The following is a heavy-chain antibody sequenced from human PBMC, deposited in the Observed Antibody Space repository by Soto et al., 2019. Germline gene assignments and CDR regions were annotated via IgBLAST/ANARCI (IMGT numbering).Heavy chain of an antibody. CDR1: GFSVSSNY. D-gene: IGHD3-16*01. V-gene: IGHV3-53*01. J-gene: IGHJ6*02. Sequence: GGSLRLSCAASGFSVSSNYMTWVRQAPGKGLEWVSVIYSDGNTDYADFVKGRFIISSDSSKNTLHLQMNSLRAEDTAVYYCARVPLFGYGMVAWGQGTTVTVSS. CDR2: IYSDGNT. CDR3: ARVPLFGYGMVA.